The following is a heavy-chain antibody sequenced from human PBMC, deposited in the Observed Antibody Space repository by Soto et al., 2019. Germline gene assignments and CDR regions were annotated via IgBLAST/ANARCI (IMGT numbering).Heavy chain of an antibody. J-gene: IGHJ4*02. Sequence: ASVKVSCKASGGTFSRYTISWVRQAPGQGLEWMGWINPNSGGTNYAQKFQGWVTMTRDTSISTAYMELSRLRSDDTAVYYCARANSSSLDYWGQGTLVTVSS. V-gene: IGHV1-2*04. CDR1: GGTFSRYT. CDR2: INPNSGGT. CDR3: ARANSSSLDY. D-gene: IGHD6-13*01.